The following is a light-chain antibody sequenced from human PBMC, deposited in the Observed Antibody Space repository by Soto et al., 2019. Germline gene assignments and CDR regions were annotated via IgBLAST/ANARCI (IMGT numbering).Light chain of an antibody. CDR2: GNT. Sequence: QSVLTQLPSVSGAPGQRVTISCTGSSSNIGAGYDVHWYQQLPGTAPKLLIHGNTNRPSGVPDRFSGSKSGTSASLAITGLQADDEADYYCQTYDSTLIVIFGGGTKLTVL. J-gene: IGLJ2*01. CDR1: SSNIGAGYD. V-gene: IGLV1-40*01. CDR3: QTYDSTLIVI.